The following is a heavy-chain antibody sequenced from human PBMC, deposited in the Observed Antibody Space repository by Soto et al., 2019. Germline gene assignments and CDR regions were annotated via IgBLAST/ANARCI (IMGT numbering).Heavy chain of an antibody. CDR2: IYYKGGS. J-gene: IGHJ4*02. Sequence: SETLSLTCTVSGGSISTYYWGWIRQPPGMGLEWIGYIYYKGGSYYNASLKSRVTISVDASKNQFSLKLSSVTAADTAVYYCASLPTMTTSGSWGQGTLVTVSS. CDR3: ASLPTMTTSGS. D-gene: IGHD3-16*01. V-gene: IGHV4-59*08. CDR1: GGSISTYY.